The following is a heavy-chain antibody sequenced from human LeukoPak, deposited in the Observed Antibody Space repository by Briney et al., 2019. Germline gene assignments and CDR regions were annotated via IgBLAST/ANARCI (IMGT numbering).Heavy chain of an antibody. D-gene: IGHD6-13*01. CDR2: IYYTGST. J-gene: IGHJ4*02. CDR3: AGMRITAPTVRTIDY. V-gene: IGHV4-59*01. CDR1: GDSISSYY. Sequence: PSETLSLTCTVSGDSISSYYWSWIRQPPGKGLEWIGYIYYTGSTNYNPSLKSRVTISVDTSKNQFSLKLSSVTAADTAVYYCAGMRITAPTVRTIDYWGQGTLVTVSS.